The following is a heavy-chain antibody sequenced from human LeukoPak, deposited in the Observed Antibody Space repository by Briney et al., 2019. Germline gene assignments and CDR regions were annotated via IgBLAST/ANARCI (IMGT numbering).Heavy chain of an antibody. J-gene: IGHJ4*02. CDR2: INHRGST. D-gene: IGHD5-24*01. CDR3: ARAKMATNISDFDY. V-gene: IGHV4-34*01. CDR1: GGSFSSYY. Sequence: SETLSLTCAVYGGSFSSYYWSWIRQPPGKGLEWIGEINHRGSTNYNPSLKSRVTISVDTSKNQFSLKLSSVTAADTAVYYCARAKMATNISDFDYWGQGTLVTVSS.